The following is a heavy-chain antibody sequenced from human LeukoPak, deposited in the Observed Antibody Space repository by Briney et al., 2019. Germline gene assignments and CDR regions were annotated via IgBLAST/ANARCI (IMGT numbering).Heavy chain of an antibody. D-gene: IGHD1-26*01. Sequence: ASVKVSCKASGYTFTGYYMHWVRQAPGQGLEWMGWINPHSGGTNYAQNFQGRVTMTRDTSISAAYMELSRLTSDDTAVYFCARGRVGATATTYYFDYWGQGTLVTVSS. J-gene: IGHJ4*02. V-gene: IGHV1-2*02. CDR2: INPHSGGT. CDR1: GYTFTGYY. CDR3: ARGRVGATATTYYFDY.